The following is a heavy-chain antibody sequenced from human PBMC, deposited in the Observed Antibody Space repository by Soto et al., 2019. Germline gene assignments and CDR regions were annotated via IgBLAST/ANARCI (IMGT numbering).Heavy chain of an antibody. CDR1: GGSISSGGYY. D-gene: IGHD2-8*01. CDR2: IYYSGST. Sequence: QVQLQESGPGLVKPSQTLSLTCTVSGGSISSGGYYWSWIRQHPGKGLEWIGYIYYSGSTSYNPSLKSRVTISVDTSKNHFSLKLSSVTAADTAVYYCARGPLPMVDGYPLWGQGTLVTVSS. CDR3: ARGPLPMVDGYPL. J-gene: IGHJ4*02. V-gene: IGHV4-31*03.